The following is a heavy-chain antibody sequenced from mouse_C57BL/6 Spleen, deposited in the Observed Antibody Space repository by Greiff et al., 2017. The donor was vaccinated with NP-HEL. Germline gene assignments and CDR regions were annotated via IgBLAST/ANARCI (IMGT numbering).Heavy chain of an antibody. D-gene: IGHD4-1*01. CDR2: ISSGGSYT. CDR1: GFTFGSYG. CDR3: ARQGDWDGYFDY. V-gene: IGHV5-6*01. J-gene: IGHJ2*01. Sequence: EVKLMESGGDLVKPGGSLKLSCAASGFTFGSYGMSWVRQTPDKRLEWVATISSGGSYTYYPDSVKGRFTISRDNAKNTLYLQMSSLKSEDTAMYYCARQGDWDGYFDYWGQGTTLTVSS.